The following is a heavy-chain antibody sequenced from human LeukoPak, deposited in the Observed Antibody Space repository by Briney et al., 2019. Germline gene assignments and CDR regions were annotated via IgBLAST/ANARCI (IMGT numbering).Heavy chain of an antibody. CDR2: ISYDGSNK. J-gene: IGHJ4*02. Sequence: GGSLRLSCAASGFTFSSYAMHWVRQAPGKGLEWVAVISYDGSNKYYADSVKGRFTISRDNSKNTLYLQMNSLRAEDTAVYYCAKDGRWLQLYGAYFDYWGQGTLVTVSS. D-gene: IGHD5-24*01. CDR3: AKDGRWLQLYGAYFDY. V-gene: IGHV3-30*04. CDR1: GFTFSSYA.